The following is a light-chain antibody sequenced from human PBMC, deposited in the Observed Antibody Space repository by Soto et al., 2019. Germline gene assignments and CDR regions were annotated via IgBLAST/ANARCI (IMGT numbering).Light chain of an antibody. J-gene: IGKJ1*01. CDR2: AAS. V-gene: IGKV1-8*01. CDR3: QQYYSYPRT. Sequence: AIRMTQSPSSLSASTGDRVTITCRASQGISSYLAWYQQKPGKAPKLLIYAASTLQSGVPSRFSGSGSGTDFTLTISCLPYEYFATYYCQQYYSYPRTFGQGTKVEIK. CDR1: QGISSY.